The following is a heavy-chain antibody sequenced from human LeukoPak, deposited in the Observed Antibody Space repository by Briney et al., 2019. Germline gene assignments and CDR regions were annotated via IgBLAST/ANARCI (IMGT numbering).Heavy chain of an antibody. D-gene: IGHD3-10*01. CDR1: GFVFYDYA. Sequence: GGSLRLSCEATGFVFYDYAMHWVRQVPGKGLEWVSGISWNSGDIAYADSVKGRFTTSRDNAKNSLYLQMNSLKPEDTALYYCARAQSKESDDSGSFYRHFDYWGRGTLVTVSS. CDR3: ARAQSKESDDSGSFYRHFDY. V-gene: IGHV3-9*01. CDR2: ISWNSGDI. J-gene: IGHJ4*02.